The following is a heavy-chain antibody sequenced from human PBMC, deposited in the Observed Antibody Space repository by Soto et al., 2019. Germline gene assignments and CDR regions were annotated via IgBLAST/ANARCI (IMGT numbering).Heavy chain of an antibody. J-gene: IGHJ4*02. V-gene: IGHV1-18*01. Sequence: ASVKVSCKASGYTFSNFGITWVRQVPGQGLEWMGWISDYNGKTNYAQKFQGRVSMTTDTSTSTAYMELTSLRSDDTAVYSCARVRRDGYSPFDVWGQGTLVTVSS. CDR2: ISDYNGKT. CDR3: ARVRRDGYSPFDV. D-gene: IGHD4-4*01. CDR1: GYTFSNFG.